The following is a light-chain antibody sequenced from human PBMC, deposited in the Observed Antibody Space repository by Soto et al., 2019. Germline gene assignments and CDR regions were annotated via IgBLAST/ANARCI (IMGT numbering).Light chain of an antibody. CDR2: SNN. J-gene: IGLJ3*02. Sequence: QPVLTQPPSASGTPGQRVTISCSGSSSNIGSNTVNWYQQLPGTAPKLLIYSNNQRPSGVPDRFSGSKSGTSASLAISGLQSVDEDGYYCAAWDDSLNGLNWVFGGGTKLTVL. V-gene: IGLV1-44*01. CDR3: AAWDDSLNGLNWV. CDR1: SSNIGSNT.